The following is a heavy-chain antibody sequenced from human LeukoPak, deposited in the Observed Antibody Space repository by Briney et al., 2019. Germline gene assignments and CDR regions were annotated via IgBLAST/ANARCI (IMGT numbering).Heavy chain of an antibody. Sequence: GGSLRLSCAASGFTFSSYAMSWVRQAPGKGLEWVSAISGSGGSTYYADSVKGRFTISRDNSKNTLYLQVNSLRAEDTAVYYCAKEAVYCSGGSCYLYYFDYWGQGTLVTVSS. CDR1: GFTFSSYA. CDR3: AKEAVYCSGGSCYLYYFDY. CDR2: ISGSGGST. J-gene: IGHJ4*02. V-gene: IGHV3-23*01. D-gene: IGHD2-15*01.